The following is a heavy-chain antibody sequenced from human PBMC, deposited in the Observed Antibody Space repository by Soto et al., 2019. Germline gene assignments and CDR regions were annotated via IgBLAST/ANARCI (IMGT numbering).Heavy chain of an antibody. CDR2: IIPMLGIR. J-gene: IGHJ3*02. CDR1: GGTFGTYS. Sequence: QVQLVQSGAEVKKPGSSVKVSCTDSGGTFGTYSMFWVRQAPGQGLEWMGRIIPMLGIRNYAQRFQDRVTITADKSTATAHMELSSLRSEDTALYYCTIGSWTGEVFDIWGQGTMVTVSS. V-gene: IGHV1-69*02. CDR3: TIGSWTGEVFDI. D-gene: IGHD2-21*01.